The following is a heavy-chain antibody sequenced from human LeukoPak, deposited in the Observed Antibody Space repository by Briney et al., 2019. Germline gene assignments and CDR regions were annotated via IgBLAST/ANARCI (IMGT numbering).Heavy chain of an antibody. J-gene: IGHJ5*02. CDR2: IIHIFGTA. Sequence: ASVKVSCKASGGTFSSYAISWVRQAPGQGLEWMGGIIHIFGTANYAQKFQGRVTITTDESTSTAYMELSSLRSEDTAVYYCARDRVMVAATRVVPYNWFDPWGQGTLVTVSS. D-gene: IGHD2-15*01. V-gene: IGHV1-69*05. CDR1: GGTFSSYA. CDR3: ARDRVMVAATRVVPYNWFDP.